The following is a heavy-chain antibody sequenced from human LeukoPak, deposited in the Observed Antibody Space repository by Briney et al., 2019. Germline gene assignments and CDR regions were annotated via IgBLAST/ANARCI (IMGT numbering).Heavy chain of an antibody. Sequence: ASVKVSCKASGYTFTDYYLLWVRQAPGQGLEWMGWISAYNGNTNYAQKLQGRVTMTTDTSTSTAYMELRSLRSDDTAVYYCARDLSHRTTGTTNYFDYWGQGTLVTVSS. D-gene: IGHD1-1*01. CDR2: ISAYNGNT. V-gene: IGHV1-18*04. CDR1: GYTFTDYY. J-gene: IGHJ4*02. CDR3: ARDLSHRTTGTTNYFDY.